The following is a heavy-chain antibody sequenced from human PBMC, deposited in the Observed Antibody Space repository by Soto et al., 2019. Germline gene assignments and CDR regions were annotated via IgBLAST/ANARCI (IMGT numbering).Heavy chain of an antibody. CDR3: ARDVNSYGRNYGMDV. CDR1: GFTFSSYS. J-gene: IGHJ6*02. D-gene: IGHD5-18*01. Sequence: GGSLRLSCAASGFTFSSYSMNWVRKAQGKGLEWVSSISSSSSYIYYADSVKGRFTISRDNAKNSLYLQMNSLRAEDTAVYYCARDVNSYGRNYGMDVWGQGTTVTVSS. V-gene: IGHV3-21*01. CDR2: ISSSSSYI.